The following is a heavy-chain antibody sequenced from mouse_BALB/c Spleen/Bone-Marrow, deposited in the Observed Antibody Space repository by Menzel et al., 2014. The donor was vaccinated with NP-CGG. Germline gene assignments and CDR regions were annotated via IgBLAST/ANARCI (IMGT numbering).Heavy chain of an antibody. J-gene: IGHJ3*01. CDR1: GFNIKDTY. Sequence: VQLQQSGAELVKPGASVKLSCTASGFNIKDTYMHWVKQRPEQGLEWIGRIDPANGNTKYDPKFQGKATITADTSSNTAYLQLISLPSEDTAVYYCTTYYGSRFTYWGQGTLVTVSA. CDR3: TTYYGSRFTY. CDR2: IDPANGNT. V-gene: IGHV14-3*02. D-gene: IGHD2-9*01.